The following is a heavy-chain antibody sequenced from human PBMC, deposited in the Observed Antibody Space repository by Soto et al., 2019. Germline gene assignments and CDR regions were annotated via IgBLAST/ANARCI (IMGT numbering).Heavy chain of an antibody. CDR3: TRGGDAYKNGH. CDR2: IYYSGST. V-gene: IGHV4-59*01. CDR1: GGSISSYY. Sequence: SETLSLTCTVSGGSISSYYWSWIRQPPGKGLEWIGYIYYSGSTNYNPSLKSRVTISVDTSKNQFSLKLTSVNAADTAVYYCTRGGDAYKNGHWGQGTLVTVSS. D-gene: IGHD2-21*01. J-gene: IGHJ4*02.